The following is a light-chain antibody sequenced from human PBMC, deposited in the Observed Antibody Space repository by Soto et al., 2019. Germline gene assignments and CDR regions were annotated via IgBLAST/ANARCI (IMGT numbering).Light chain of an antibody. J-gene: IGLJ1*01. Sequence: HSVLTQPASVSGSPGQSITISCTGTSSDVGGYNFVSWYQQHPGKVPRLMIYEIYNRPSGVSSRFSGSKSGNTASLTISGLQAEDEADYYCSSYTSSSTLFGTGTKVTVL. CDR3: SSYTSSSTL. CDR1: SSDVGGYNF. CDR2: EIY. V-gene: IGLV2-14*01.